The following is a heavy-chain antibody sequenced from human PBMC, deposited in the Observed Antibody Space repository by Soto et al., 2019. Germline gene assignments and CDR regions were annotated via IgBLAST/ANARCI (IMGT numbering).Heavy chain of an antibody. Sequence: PGGSLRLSCAASGFTFSNAWMNWVRQAPGKGLEWVGRIKSKTDGGTTDYAAPVKGRFTISRDDSKNTLYLQMNSLKTEDTAVYYCTTTTMPRKHVDTAMAIPYYYYYYGMDVWGQGTTVTVSS. D-gene: IGHD5-18*01. V-gene: IGHV3-15*07. CDR2: IKSKTDGGTT. CDR3: TTTTMPRKHVDTAMAIPYYYYYYGMDV. J-gene: IGHJ6*02. CDR1: GFTFSNAW.